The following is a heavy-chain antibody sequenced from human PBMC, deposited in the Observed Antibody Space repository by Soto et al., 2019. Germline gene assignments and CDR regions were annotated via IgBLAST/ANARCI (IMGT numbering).Heavy chain of an antibody. J-gene: IGHJ4*02. CDR1: GFPFSDYS. V-gene: IGHV3-11*05. D-gene: IGHD3-9*01. Sequence: QVQLVESGGDLVKPGGSLRLSCAASGFPFSDYSMSWIRQAPGKGLEWVSSIGSSSSYTNYADSVKGRFTISRDNAKNSLYLQMNSLRAEDTAVYYCARRRPTGYYNYWGQGTLVTVSA. CDR2: IGSSSSYT. CDR3: ARRRPTGYYNY.